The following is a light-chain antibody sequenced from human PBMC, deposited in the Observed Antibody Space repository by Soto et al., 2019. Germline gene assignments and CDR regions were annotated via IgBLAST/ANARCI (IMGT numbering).Light chain of an antibody. V-gene: IGLV1-44*01. CDR2: NNG. CDR1: SSNIGNDT. Sequence: QSVLTQPPSASGTPGQRVTISCSGSSSNIGNDTVNWYQQLPGTATKLLIYNNGQRPSGVPDRFSGSRSGTSASLAISGRQSEDEADYYCAAWDDSLNGWVFGGGTKLTVL. J-gene: IGLJ3*02. CDR3: AAWDDSLNGWV.